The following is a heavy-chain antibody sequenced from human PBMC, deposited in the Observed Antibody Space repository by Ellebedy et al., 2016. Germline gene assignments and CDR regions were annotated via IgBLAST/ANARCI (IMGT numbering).Heavy chain of an antibody. J-gene: IGHJ4*02. CDR3: VHRTTVTSVDY. Sequence: SGPTLVKPTQTLTLTCTFSGLSLSTDAVVVGWVRQPPGKALEWLAFIYGNDDKRYSPSLKNRLTITKDTSKNQVVLTMTNVDPVDTATYFCVHRTTVTSVDYWGQGALVTVSS. V-gene: IGHV2-5*01. D-gene: IGHD4-11*01. CDR2: IYGNDDK. CDR1: GLSLSTDAVV.